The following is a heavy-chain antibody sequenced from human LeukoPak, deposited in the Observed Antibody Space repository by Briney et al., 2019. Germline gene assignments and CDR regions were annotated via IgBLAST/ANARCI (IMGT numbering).Heavy chain of an antibody. Sequence: GGSLKPSCKPSRYTFTRYYMHWVRQAPGHGLQWMGIIKHSGGSTSYAQKFQGRVTMTSDTSTSTVYMELSSLRAEDTAVYYCASGIGYDILTGHTLDIWGQGTMVSVSS. CDR2: IKHSGGST. V-gene: IGHV1-46*01. D-gene: IGHD3-9*01. J-gene: IGHJ3*02. CDR3: ASGIGYDILTGHTLDI. CDR1: RYTFTRYY.